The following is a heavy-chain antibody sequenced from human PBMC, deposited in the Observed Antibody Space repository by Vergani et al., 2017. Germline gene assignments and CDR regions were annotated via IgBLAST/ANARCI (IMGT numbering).Heavy chain of an antibody. CDR3: ARFSSCFVA. D-gene: IGHD2-21*01. V-gene: IGHV4-61*02. J-gene: IGHJ4*02. CDR2: IYNTGGT. CDR1: GGPFSGGSHY. Sequence: QVQLKESGPGLVGPSETLSLTCTVSGGPFSGGSHYWSWIRQSAGKGLEWIGRIYNTGGTNYDPSLKTRVTMSVDTSKNQFSLKLASVTAADTAIYYCARFSSCFVAWGPGTPVTVSS.